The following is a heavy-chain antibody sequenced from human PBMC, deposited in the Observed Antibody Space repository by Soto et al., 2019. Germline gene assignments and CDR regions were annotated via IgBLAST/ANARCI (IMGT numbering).Heavy chain of an antibody. CDR3: ARGKGIVANYYYYYYMDV. CDR1: GGSFSGYY. V-gene: IGHV4-34*01. CDR2: INHSGST. J-gene: IGHJ6*03. Sequence: SETLSLTCAVYGGSFSGYYWSWIRQPPGKGLEWIGEINHSGSTNYNPSLKSRVTISVDTSKNQFSLKLSSVTAADTAVYYCARGKGIVANYYYYYYMDVWGKGTTVTVSS. D-gene: IGHD5-12*01.